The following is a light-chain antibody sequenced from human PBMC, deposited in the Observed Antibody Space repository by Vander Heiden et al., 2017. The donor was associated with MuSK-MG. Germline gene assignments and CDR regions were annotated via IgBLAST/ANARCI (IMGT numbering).Light chain of an antibody. J-gene: IGKJ3*01. V-gene: IGKV3-11*01. Sequence: ALTPSPASLSSSPGGGATLACRASQGVGSYLAWYQQRPGQTPRLLIYDASDRATGIPPRFSGSGSGTDFTLTISSLEPEEFAIDYCQQRDTWPQTFGHGTKVDIK. CDR1: QGVGSY. CDR2: DAS. CDR3: QQRDTWPQT.